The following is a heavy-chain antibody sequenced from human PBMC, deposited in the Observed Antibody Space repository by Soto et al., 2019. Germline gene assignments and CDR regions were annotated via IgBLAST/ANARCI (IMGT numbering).Heavy chain of an antibody. J-gene: IGHJ4*02. D-gene: IGHD2-15*01. Sequence: QVQLVQSGAEVRKPGASVTISCKTSGYTFAIHYIHWVRQAPGQGLEWMGMINPNDGSTSYVQKFQGRVTMIRGTATRTVFLNMSRLTSDDTAVFFCARADGGGGRRHDFWGQGTLMTVS. CDR3: ARADGGGGRRHDF. CDR2: INPNDGST. V-gene: IGHV1-46*01. CDR1: GYTFAIHY.